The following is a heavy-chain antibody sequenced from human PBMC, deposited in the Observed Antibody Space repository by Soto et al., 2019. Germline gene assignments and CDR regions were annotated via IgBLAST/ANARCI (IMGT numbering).Heavy chain of an antibody. CDR3: ARVTDIAAADRAFDI. CDR2: IYYSGST. Sequence: PSETLSLTCTVSGGSVSSGSYYWSWIRQPPGKGLEWIGYIYYSGSTNYNPSLKSRVTISVDTSKNQFSLKLSSVTAADTAVYYCARVTDIAAADRAFDIWGQGTMVTVSS. V-gene: IGHV4-61*01. CDR1: GGSVSSGSYY. J-gene: IGHJ3*02. D-gene: IGHD6-13*01.